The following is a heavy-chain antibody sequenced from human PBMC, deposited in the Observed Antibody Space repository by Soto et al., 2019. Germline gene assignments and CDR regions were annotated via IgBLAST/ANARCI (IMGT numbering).Heavy chain of an antibody. CDR2: IKRKIAGGTT. Sequence: EVQLVESGGGLVKPGGSLRLSCAASGFTFSNGWMSWVRQAPGKGLEWVGRIKRKIAGGTTDYSAPVKGRFTISRDDSKDTLYLQMNSLQTEDTAVYYCTTDSTQTFCDGGPCDSLQTKIHDSWGQGTLVTVSS. J-gene: IGHJ4*02. V-gene: IGHV3-15*01. D-gene: IGHD2-21*01. CDR3: TTDSTQTFCDGGPCDSLQTKIHDS. CDR1: GFTFSNGW.